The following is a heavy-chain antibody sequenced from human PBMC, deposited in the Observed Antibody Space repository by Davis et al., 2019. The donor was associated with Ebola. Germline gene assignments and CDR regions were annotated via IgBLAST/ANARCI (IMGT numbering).Heavy chain of an antibody. CDR2: ISGSGGST. V-gene: IGHV3-23*01. CDR1: GFTFDDYA. CDR3: AKGISRITMIVVVYGMDV. D-gene: IGHD3-22*01. Sequence: GGSLRLSCAASGFTFDDYAMHWVRQAPGKGLEWVSAISGSGGSTYYADSVKGRFTISRDNSKNTLYLQMNSLRAEDTAVYYCAKGISRITMIVVVYGMDVWGQGTTVTVSS. J-gene: IGHJ6*02.